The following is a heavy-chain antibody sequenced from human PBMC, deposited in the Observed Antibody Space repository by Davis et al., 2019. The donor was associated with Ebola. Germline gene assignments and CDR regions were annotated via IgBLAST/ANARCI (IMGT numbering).Heavy chain of an antibody. J-gene: IGHJ6*02. CDR1: GYTFTGYY. Sequence: ASVKVSCKASGYTFTGYYMHWVRQAPGQGLEWMGIINPSGGSTSYAQKFQGRVTMTRDTSTSTVYMELSSLRSEDTAVDYCARAPLVRYYYYYGMDVWGQGTTVTVSS. V-gene: IGHV1-46*01. CDR2: INPSGGST. D-gene: IGHD1-26*01. CDR3: ARAPLVRYYYYYGMDV.